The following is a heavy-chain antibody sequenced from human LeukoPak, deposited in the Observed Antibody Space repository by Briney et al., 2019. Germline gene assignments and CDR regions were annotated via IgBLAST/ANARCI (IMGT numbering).Heavy chain of an antibody. CDR1: GGTFSSYA. CDR3: ARSSFSGYYDSSGYYVFDY. Sequence: SVKASCKASGGTFSSYAISWVRQAPGQGLEWMGGIIPIFGTANYAQKFQGRVTITADESTSTAYMELSSLRSEDTAVYYCARSSFSGYYDSSGYYVFDYWGQGTLVTVSS. D-gene: IGHD3-22*01. V-gene: IGHV1-69*13. J-gene: IGHJ4*02. CDR2: IIPIFGTA.